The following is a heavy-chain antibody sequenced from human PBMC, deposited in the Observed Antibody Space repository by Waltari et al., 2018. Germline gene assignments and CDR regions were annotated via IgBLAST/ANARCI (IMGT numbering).Heavy chain of an antibody. J-gene: IGHJ3*02. D-gene: IGHD3-3*01. CDR1: GFSFNTSA. CDR3: SRGYDFNAFDM. V-gene: IGHV3-33*08. Sequence: QVQLVESGGGVVQAGRSLRLSCAASGFSFNTSAMHWVRQAPGKGVEWVAIIWSDGTTKYYADSMRGRFTIARDNAKKTVFLQMKRVTYGDTAIYFCSRGYDFNAFDMWGQGTLVTVSS. CDR2: IWSDGTTK.